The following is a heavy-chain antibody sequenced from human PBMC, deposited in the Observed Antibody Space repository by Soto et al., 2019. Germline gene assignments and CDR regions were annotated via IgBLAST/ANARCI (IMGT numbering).Heavy chain of an antibody. CDR3: ARQGSWPYYYYGLDV. D-gene: IGHD1-26*01. Sequence: QVQLVQSGPEVRKPGASVKVSCEASGYTLTTSGISWVRQVPGQGLEWMGWISTYNGDTNSAQNFQVRVLMTADTSTGTAYMELMSLKSDDTAVYYCARQGSWPYYYYGLDVWGQGTIVTVSS. CDR1: GYTLTTSG. J-gene: IGHJ6*02. CDR2: ISTYNGDT. V-gene: IGHV1-18*01.